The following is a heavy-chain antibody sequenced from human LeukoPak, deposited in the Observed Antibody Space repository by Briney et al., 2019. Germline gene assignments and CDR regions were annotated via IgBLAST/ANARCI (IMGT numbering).Heavy chain of an antibody. J-gene: IGHJ3*02. CDR2: INPSGGST. CDR3: ARPQEGITMVRGVIRWAAFDI. Sequence: ASVKVSCKASGYTFTSYYMHWVRQAPGQGLEWMGIINPSGGSTNYAQKFQGRVTMTRDTSTSTVYMELSSLRSEDTAVYYCARPQEGITMVRGVIRWAAFDIWGQGTMVTVSS. V-gene: IGHV1-46*01. CDR1: GYTFTSYY. D-gene: IGHD3-10*01.